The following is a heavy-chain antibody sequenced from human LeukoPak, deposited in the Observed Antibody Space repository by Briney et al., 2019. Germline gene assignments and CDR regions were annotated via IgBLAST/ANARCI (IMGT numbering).Heavy chain of an antibody. Sequence: ASVKVSCKASGGTFSSYAISWVRQAPGQGLEWMGGIIPIFGTANYAQKFQGRVTITTDESTSTDYMEPSSLRSEDTAVYYCARAAMVRGVFDYWGQGTLVTVSS. CDR1: GGTFSSYA. CDR2: IIPIFGTA. V-gene: IGHV1-69*05. D-gene: IGHD3-10*01. J-gene: IGHJ4*02. CDR3: ARAAMVRGVFDY.